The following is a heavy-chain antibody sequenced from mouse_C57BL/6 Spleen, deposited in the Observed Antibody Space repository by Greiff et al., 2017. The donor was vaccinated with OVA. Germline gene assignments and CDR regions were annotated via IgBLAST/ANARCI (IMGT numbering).Heavy chain of an antibody. CDR2: ISSGGSYT. D-gene: IGHD1-1*02. V-gene: IGHV5-6*01. CDR3: ARLLTWAVGNFDY. Sequence: EVQRVESGGDLVKPGGSLKLSCAASGFTFSSYGMSWVRQTPDKRLEWVATISSGGSYTYYTDSVKGRFTLTRDNAKYTLYLLMISLMSYDTAMYYCARLLTWAVGNFDYWGQGTTLTVSS. CDR1: GFTFSSYG. J-gene: IGHJ2*01.